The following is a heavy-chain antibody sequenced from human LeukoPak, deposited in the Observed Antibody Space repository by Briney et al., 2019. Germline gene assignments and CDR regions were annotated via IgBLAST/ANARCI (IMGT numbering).Heavy chain of an antibody. CDR2: ISSGSSYI. D-gene: IGHD2-15*01. CDR3: ARVGVVHAFDI. Sequence: GGSLRLSCAASGFTFSSYSMNWVRQAPGKWLEWVSSISSGSSYIYYADSVKGRFTISRDNAKNSLYLQMNSLRAEDTAVYYCARVGVVHAFDIWGQGTMVTVSS. V-gene: IGHV3-21*01. J-gene: IGHJ3*02. CDR1: GFTFSSYS.